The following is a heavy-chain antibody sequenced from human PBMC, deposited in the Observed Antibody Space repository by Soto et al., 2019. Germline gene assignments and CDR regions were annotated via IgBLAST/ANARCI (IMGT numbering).Heavy chain of an antibody. V-gene: IGHV1-18*01. CDR2: IATYNSNK. D-gene: IGHD3-10*01. CDR1: GDTFTNFG. Sequence: ASVKVSCKPSGDTFTNFGLSWVRQAPGQGLEWMGWIATYNSNKNYAQKFQGRLTLTTDTSTSTGYMKLKSLEYDDTAVYYCARVLRGVVNWFDPWGQGTLVTVSS. J-gene: IGHJ5*02. CDR3: ARVLRGVVNWFDP.